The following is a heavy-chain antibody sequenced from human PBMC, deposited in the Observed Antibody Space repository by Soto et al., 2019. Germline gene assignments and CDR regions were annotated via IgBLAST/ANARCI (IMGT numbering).Heavy chain of an antibody. CDR1: GDSISSPDYY. CDR3: ARVTFTPNWFDS. Sequence: SETLSLTCTVSGDSISSPDYYWSWIRQAPGKGLELIGYVYYRGSIYYTPSFESRVTISVDTSKNQFSLKLNSVTAADSAMYFCARVTFTPNWFDSWGQGILVT. D-gene: IGHD3-3*02. CDR2: VYYRGSI. J-gene: IGHJ5*01. V-gene: IGHV4-30-4*01.